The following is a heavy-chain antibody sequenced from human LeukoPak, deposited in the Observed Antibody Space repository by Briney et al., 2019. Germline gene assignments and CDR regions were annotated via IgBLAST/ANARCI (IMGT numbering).Heavy chain of an antibody. Sequence: GGSLRLSCAASGFTFSTFAMIWVRQPPGKGLVWVSRINSDGNSTNYADSVKGRFTISRDNAKNTLYLQMNSLRAEDTAVYYCASDFWSGYYTPMGVNYWGQGTLVTVSS. CDR2: INSDGNST. J-gene: IGHJ4*02. V-gene: IGHV3-74*01. CDR3: ASDFWSGYYTPMGVNY. D-gene: IGHD3-3*01. CDR1: GFTFSTFA.